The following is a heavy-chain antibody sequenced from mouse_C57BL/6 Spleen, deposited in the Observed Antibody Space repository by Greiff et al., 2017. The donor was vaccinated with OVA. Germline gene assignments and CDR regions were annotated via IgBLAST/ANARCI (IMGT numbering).Heavy chain of an antibody. CDR1: GFTFSDYG. Sequence: EVQLVESGGGLVKPGGSLKLSCAASGFTFSDYGMHWVRQAPEKGLEWVAYISSGSSATYYADTVKGRVTFSRDNAKTTLFLQMTSLRYEDTAMYYCATQIYYDYDAFAYWGKGPLVTVSA. CDR3: ATQIYYDYDAFAY. J-gene: IGHJ3*01. V-gene: IGHV5-17*01. D-gene: IGHD2-4*01. CDR2: ISSGSSAT.